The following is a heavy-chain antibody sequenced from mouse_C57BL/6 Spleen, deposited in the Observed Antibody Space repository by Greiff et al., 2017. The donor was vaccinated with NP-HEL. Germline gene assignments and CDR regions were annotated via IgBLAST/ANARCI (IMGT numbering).Heavy chain of an antibody. J-gene: IGHJ4*01. V-gene: IGHV1-64*01. D-gene: IGHD2-3*01. CDR3: AREPGWPKYAMDY. Sequence: QVQLQQPGAELVKPGASVKLSCKASGYTFTSYWMHWVKQRPGQGLEWIGMIHPNSGSTNYNEKFKSKATLTVDKSSSTAYMQLSSLTSEDSAVYYCAREPGWPKYAMDYWGQGTSVTVSS. CDR1: GYTFTSYW. CDR2: IHPNSGST.